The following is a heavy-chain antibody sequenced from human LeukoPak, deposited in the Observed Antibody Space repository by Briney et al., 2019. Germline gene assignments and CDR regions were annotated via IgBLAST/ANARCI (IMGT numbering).Heavy chain of an antibody. CDR3: TKAPFDLIKGTYDL. Sequence: PGGSLRLSCAASGFSLTNYALTWARQAPGRGLEWVSSIRVGSTNTYYADSVKGRFTISRDDSRNTFYLYMNSLRPDDTAVYYCTKAPFDLIKGTYDLWGQGTKVTVSS. D-gene: IGHD3-10*01. CDR1: GFSLTNYA. J-gene: IGHJ3*01. V-gene: IGHV3-23*01. CDR2: IRVGSTNT.